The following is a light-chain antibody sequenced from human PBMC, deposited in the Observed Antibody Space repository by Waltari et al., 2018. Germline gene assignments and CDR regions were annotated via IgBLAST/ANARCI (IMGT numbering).Light chain of an antibody. CDR3: SSYAGSGTVV. CDR2: DVT. J-gene: IGLJ2*01. Sequence: QSALTQPPSASGSPGQSVAISCTGTSSDIGRYNLVSWYQQDPGKAPKLIVYDVTKRPPGGPDRCAGSKSGNTASLIVSGLQAGDEADYYCSSYAGSGTVVFGGGTKLTVL. CDR1: SSDIGRYNL. V-gene: IGLV2-8*01.